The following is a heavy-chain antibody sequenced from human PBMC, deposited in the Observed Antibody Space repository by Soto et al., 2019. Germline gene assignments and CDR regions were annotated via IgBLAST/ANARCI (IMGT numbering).Heavy chain of an antibody. CDR2: ISGNGGFR. CDR1: GFNFNDYA. V-gene: IGHV3-23*01. CDR3: ARVSWREKYGMDV. J-gene: IGHJ6*02. Sequence: EVQLLESGGGLVRRGGSLRLSCAASGFNFNDYAMSWVRQAPGKGLEWVAVISGNGGFRYYADFVKGRFTVSRDNSKNTVYLQMNRLRAEDTAVYYCARVSWREKYGMDVWGQGTTVTVSS.